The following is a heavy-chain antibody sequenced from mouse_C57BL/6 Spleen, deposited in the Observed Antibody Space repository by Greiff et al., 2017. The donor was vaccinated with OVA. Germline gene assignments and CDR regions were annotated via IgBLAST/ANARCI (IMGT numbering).Heavy chain of an antibody. CDR1: GYTFTDYY. Sequence: EVQLQQSGPELVKPGASVKISCKASGYTFTDYYMNWVKQSHGKSLEWIGDINPNNGGTSYNQKFKGKATLTVDKSSSTAYMVLRSLTSEDSAVYYCARGGEGYFDYWGQGTTLTVSS. CDR3: ARGGEGYFDY. V-gene: IGHV1-26*01. J-gene: IGHJ2*01. CDR2: INPNNGGT.